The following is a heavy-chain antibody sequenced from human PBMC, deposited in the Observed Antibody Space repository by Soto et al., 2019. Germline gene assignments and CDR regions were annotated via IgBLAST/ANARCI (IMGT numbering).Heavy chain of an antibody. V-gene: IGHV6-1*01. CDR2: TYYRSKWYN. Sequence: PSQTLSLTCAISGDSVSSNSAAWNWIRQSPSRGLEWLGRTYYRSKWYNDYAVSVKSRITINPDTSKNQFPLQLNSVTPEDTAVYYCARDEGTGLLSLSPDSGMDVWGQETTVTVSS. CDR3: ARDEGTGLLSLSPDSGMDV. J-gene: IGHJ6*02. CDR1: GDSVSSNSAA. D-gene: IGHD1-1*01.